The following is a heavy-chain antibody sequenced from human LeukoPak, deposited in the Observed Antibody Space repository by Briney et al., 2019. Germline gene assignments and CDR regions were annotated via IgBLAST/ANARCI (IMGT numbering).Heavy chain of an antibody. D-gene: IGHD3-10*01. J-gene: IGHJ3*02. V-gene: IGHV3-48*04. CDR1: GFTFSSYS. CDR3: ARNLLLTYYYGSGSYGGAFDI. Sequence: GRSLRLSCAASGFTFSSYSMNWVRQAPGKGLEWVSYISSSSSTIYYADSVKGRFTISRDNAKNSLYLQMNSLRAEDTAVYYCARNLLLTYYYGSGSYGGAFDIWGQGTMVTVSS. CDR2: ISSSSSTI.